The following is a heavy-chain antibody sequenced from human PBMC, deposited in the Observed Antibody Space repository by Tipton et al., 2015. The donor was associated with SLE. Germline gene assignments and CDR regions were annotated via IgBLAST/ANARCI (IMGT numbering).Heavy chain of an antibody. D-gene: IGHD6-6*01. Sequence: LSLTCAVYGGSFSGHYWSWIRQPPGKGLEYVSAISSNGASTYYADSLKGRFTISRDVSKNTLSLQMGSLRAEDMAVYFCAREAYSRSSGDYFDYWGQGTLVTVSS. J-gene: IGHJ4*02. CDR3: AREAYSRSSGDYFDY. CDR2: ISSNGAST. CDR1: GGSFSGHY. V-gene: IGHV3-64*02.